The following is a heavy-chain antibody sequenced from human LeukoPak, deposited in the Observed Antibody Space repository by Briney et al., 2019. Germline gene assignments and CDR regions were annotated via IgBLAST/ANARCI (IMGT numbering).Heavy chain of an antibody. CDR2: IYPGDSDT. J-gene: IGHJ4*02. CDR1: GYRFTSYW. D-gene: IGHD2-2*01. V-gene: IGHV5-51*01. Sequence: GESLKISCKGSGYRFTSYWNGWVRQMPGKGLEWMGIIYPGDSDTRYNPSFQGQVTISADKSISTAYLQWSSLKASDTAVYYCAIAGDSTPSGYGSFGYWGQGTLVTVSS. CDR3: AIAGDSTPSGYGSFGY.